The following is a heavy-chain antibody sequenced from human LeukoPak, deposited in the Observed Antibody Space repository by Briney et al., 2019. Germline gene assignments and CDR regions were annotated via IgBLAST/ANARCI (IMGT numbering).Heavy chain of an antibody. V-gene: IGHV3-9*01. D-gene: IGHD5-12*01. CDR2: ISWNSGSI. J-gene: IGHJ6*02. Sequence: GGSLRLSCAASGFTFDDYAMHWVRQAPGKGLEWVSGISWNSGSIGYADSVKGRFTISRDNAKNSLYLQMNSLRAEDTALYYCAKDMVGGYDWGGMDVWGQGTTVTVSS. CDR1: GFTFDDYA. CDR3: AKDMVGGYDWGGMDV.